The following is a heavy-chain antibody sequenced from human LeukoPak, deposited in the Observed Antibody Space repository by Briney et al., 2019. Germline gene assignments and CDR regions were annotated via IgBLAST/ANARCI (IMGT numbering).Heavy chain of an antibody. Sequence: PGGSLRLSCAASGFTFSSYGMHWVRQAPGKGLEWVAVIWYDGSNKYYADSVKGRFTISRDNSKNTLHLQMNSLRAEDTAVYYCARDSVGAVAGPDLFLYWGQGTLVTVSS. CDR3: ARDSVGAVAGPDLFLY. V-gene: IGHV3-33*08. CDR1: GFTFSSYG. CDR2: IWYDGSNK. J-gene: IGHJ4*02. D-gene: IGHD6-19*01.